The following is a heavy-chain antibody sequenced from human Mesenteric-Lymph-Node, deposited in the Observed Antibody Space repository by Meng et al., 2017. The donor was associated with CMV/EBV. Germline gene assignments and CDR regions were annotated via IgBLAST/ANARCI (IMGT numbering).Heavy chain of an antibody. CDR2: INHSGST. J-gene: IGHJ6*02. CDR3: ARALTIFGVAIYYYGMDV. V-gene: IGHV4-34*01. D-gene: IGHD3-3*01. Sequence: SQTPSLTCAVYGGSFSGYYWSWIRQPPGKGLEWIGEINHSGSTNYNPSLKSRVTISVDTSKNQFSLKLSSVTAAVTAVYYCARALTIFGVAIYYYGMDVWGQGTTVTVSS. CDR1: GGSFSGYY.